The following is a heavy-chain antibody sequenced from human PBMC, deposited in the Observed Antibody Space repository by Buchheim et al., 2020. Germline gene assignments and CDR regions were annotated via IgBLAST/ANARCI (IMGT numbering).Heavy chain of an antibody. CDR2: INHRGNI. CDR3: ATEIVVAPAIPFDS. D-gene: IGHD2-2*01. V-gene: IGHV4-34*01. Sequence: QEQLQESGPGLVKPSETLSLTCAVYGGSFTGYYWTWIRQSPEKGLEWIGEINHRGNIKYNPYIKSRVTISLETSKTPFSLKLTSVTAADTAVYYCATEIVVAPAIPFDSWGQGTL. CDR1: GGSFTGYY. J-gene: IGHJ4*02.